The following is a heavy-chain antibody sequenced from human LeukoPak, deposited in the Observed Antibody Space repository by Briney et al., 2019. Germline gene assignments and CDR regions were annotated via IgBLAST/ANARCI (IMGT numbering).Heavy chain of an antibody. D-gene: IGHD4-11*01. CDR2: IRYDGSNK. Sequence: GGSLRLSCAASGFTFSSYGMHWVRQAPGKGPEWVAFIRYDGSNKYYADSVKGRFTISRDNSKNTLYLQMNSLRAEDTAVYYCAKELHDYSNYFDYWGQGTLVTVSS. CDR1: GFTFSSYG. V-gene: IGHV3-30*02. J-gene: IGHJ4*02. CDR3: AKELHDYSNYFDY.